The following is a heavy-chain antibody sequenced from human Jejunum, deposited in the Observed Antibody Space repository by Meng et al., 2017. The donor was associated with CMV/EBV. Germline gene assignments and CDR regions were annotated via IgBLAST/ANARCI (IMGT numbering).Heavy chain of an antibody. Sequence: QIHLQESGPPRVKPPPTLTLTCTFSGFSLSISGVGVGWIRQPPGKALEWLALIYWDDDKRYSPSLKSRLTITKDTSKNQVVLTMTNMDPVGTATYYCTHRPMTSAYYYFDYWGQGTLVTVSS. CDR3: THRPMTSAYYYFDY. CDR2: IYWDDDK. J-gene: IGHJ4*02. CDR1: GFSLSISGVG. V-gene: IGHV2-5*02. D-gene: IGHD3-22*01.